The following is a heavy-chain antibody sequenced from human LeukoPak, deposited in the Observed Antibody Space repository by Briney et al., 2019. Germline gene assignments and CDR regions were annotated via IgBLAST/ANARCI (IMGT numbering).Heavy chain of an antibody. Sequence: SETLSLTCTVSGGSISGYYWSWIRQPAGKGLEWIGRIYTSGSTNYNPSLKSRVTMSVDTSKNQFSLKLSSVTAADTAVYYCAGSPYYYDSSGYYYESYFDYWGQGTLVTVSS. CDR3: AGSPYYYDSSGYYYESYFDY. D-gene: IGHD3-22*01. V-gene: IGHV4-4*07. J-gene: IGHJ4*02. CDR2: IYTSGST. CDR1: GGSISGYY.